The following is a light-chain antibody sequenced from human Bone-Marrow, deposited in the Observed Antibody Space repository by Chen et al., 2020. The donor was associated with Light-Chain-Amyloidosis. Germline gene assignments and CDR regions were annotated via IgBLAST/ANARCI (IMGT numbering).Light chain of an antibody. V-gene: IGLV8-61*01. CDR3: VLYMGSGIWV. Sequence: QTVVTQEPSFSVSPGGTVTLTCGLSSGSVSTSYYPSWYQQTPGQAPRTLIYSTNTRSSGVPDRFSGSILGSKAALTSTGAQSDDESDYYCVLYMGSGIWVFGGGTKLTVL. CDR2: STN. CDR1: SGSVSTSYY. J-gene: IGLJ3*02.